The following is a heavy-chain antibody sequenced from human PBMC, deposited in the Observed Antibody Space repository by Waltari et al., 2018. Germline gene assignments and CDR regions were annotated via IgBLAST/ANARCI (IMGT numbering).Heavy chain of an antibody. CDR2: ITESGDT. D-gene: IGHD3-9*01. Sequence: EVQLVESGGGLVQPGWSLRLSCAASGFTSKNLAMSWVRPAPGKGLEWVSTITESGDTFYADAVKGRFATSRDNYKNTLSLQMNSLRAEDTAVYYCAKRWAIYYFEYWGQGNLVTVSS. CDR3: AKRWAIYYFEY. J-gene: IGHJ4*02. V-gene: IGHV3-23*04. CDR1: GFTSKNLA.